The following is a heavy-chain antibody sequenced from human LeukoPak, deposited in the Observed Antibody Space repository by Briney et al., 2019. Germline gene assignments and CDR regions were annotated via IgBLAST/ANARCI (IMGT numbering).Heavy chain of an antibody. CDR1: GGSISSSNW. Sequence: PETLSLTCAVSGGSISSSNWWSWVRQPPGKGLEWIGEIYHSGSTNYNPSLKSRVTISVDKSKNQFSLKLSSVTAADTAVYYCARVRNIVVVPAAIVGWFDPWGQGTLVTVSS. D-gene: IGHD2-2*01. J-gene: IGHJ5*02. CDR3: ARVRNIVVVPAAIVGWFDP. CDR2: IYHSGST. V-gene: IGHV4-4*03.